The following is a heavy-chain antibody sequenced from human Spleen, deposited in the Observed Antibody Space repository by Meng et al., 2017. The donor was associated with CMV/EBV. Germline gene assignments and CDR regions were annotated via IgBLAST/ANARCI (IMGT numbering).Heavy chain of an antibody. CDR3: ARSQYYYDSSQPNFDF. D-gene: IGHD3-22*01. CDR2: IYYSGST. CDR1: NGSVSSGSYS. J-gene: IGHJ4*01. V-gene: IGHV4-61*01. Sequence: SETLSLTCSVSNGSVSSGSYSWSWIRQPPGKELEWIGYIYYSGSTSYNPSLKSRVTMSADTSKNQFSLKLSSVTAADTAVYYCARSQYYYDSSQPNFDFWGHGTLVTVSS.